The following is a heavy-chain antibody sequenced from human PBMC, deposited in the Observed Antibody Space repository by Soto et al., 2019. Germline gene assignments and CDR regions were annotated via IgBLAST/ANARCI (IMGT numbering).Heavy chain of an antibody. CDR3: ARDLTMIDLYGMDV. D-gene: IGHD3-22*01. V-gene: IGHV4-30-4*01. J-gene: IGHJ6*02. Sequence: QVQLQESGPGLVKPSQTLSLTCTVSGGSISSGDYYWSWIRQPPGKGLEWIGYIYYSGSTYYNPSLKIRVTTSVDTSKNQFSLKLSSVTAADTAVYYCARDLTMIDLYGMDVWGQGTTVTVSS. CDR2: IYYSGST. CDR1: GGSISSGDYY.